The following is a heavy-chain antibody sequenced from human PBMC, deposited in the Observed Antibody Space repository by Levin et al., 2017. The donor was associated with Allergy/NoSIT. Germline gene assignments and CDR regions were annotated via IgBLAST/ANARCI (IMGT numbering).Heavy chain of an antibody. D-gene: IGHD6-19*01. V-gene: IGHV3-30-3*01. CDR1: GFTFSSYA. CDR2: ISYDGSNK. CDR3: ARDDPPYSSGWYVGWFDP. Sequence: PGGSLRLSCAASGFTFSSYAMHWVRQAPGKGLEWVAVISYDGSNKYYADSVKGRFTISRDNSKNTLYLQMNSLRAEDTAVYYCARDDPPYSSGWYVGWFDPWGQGTLVTVSS. J-gene: IGHJ5*02.